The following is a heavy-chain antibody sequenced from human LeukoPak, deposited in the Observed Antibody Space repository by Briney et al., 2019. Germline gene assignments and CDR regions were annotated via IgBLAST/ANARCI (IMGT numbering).Heavy chain of an antibody. Sequence: SETLSLTCTVSGGSISGYFCTWLRQSAGAGLECIGRIHTSGTTYYNPSLRSRVSMSVDTSNNKFSLRLSSVAAADTAVYYCARDPAGHGRYFDYWGQGALVTVSS. CDR2: IHTSGTT. CDR1: GGSISGYF. J-gene: IGHJ4*02. V-gene: IGHV4-4*07. D-gene: IGHD1-14*01. CDR3: ARDPAGHGRYFDY.